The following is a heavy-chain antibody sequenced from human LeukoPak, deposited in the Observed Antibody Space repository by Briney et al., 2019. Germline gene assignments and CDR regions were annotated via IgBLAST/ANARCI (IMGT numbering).Heavy chain of an antibody. D-gene: IGHD3-9*01. CDR1: GFTFSSYA. CDR2: ISGSGGST. J-gene: IGHJ4*02. CDR3: AKVPIRYFDWLLQYYFDY. V-gene: IGHV3-23*01. Sequence: GGSLRLSCAASGFTFSSYAMSWVRQAPGKGLEWVSAISGSGGSTYYADSVKGRFTISRDNSKNTLYLQMNSLRAEGTAVYYCAKVPIRYFDWLLQYYFDYWGQGTLVTVSS.